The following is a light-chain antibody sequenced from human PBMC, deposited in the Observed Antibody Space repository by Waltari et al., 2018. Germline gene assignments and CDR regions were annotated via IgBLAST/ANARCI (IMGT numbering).Light chain of an antibody. CDR3: QQYYDSYS. Sequence: IQMTQSPSSLSASVGDRVTITCRASQGISNALAWYQQQPGKAPKLLLYAASRLESGVPSRFSGSGSWTDFTLTISSLQPEDFATHHCQQYYDSYSFGQGTRLQIK. CDR2: AAS. J-gene: IGKJ2*01. V-gene: IGKV1-NL1*01. CDR1: QGISNA.